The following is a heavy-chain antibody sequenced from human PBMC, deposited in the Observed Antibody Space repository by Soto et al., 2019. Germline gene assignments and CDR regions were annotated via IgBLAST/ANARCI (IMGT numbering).Heavy chain of an antibody. CDR1: GGTFSSYA. Sequence: GASVKVSCKASGGTFSSYAISWVRQAPGQGLEWMGGIIPIFGTANYAQKFQGRVTITADESTSTAYMELSSLRAEDTAVYYCARWPLRGSGSYWYYFDYWGQGTLVTVSS. D-gene: IGHD3-10*01. CDR3: ARWPLRGSGSYWYYFDY. CDR2: IIPIFGTA. J-gene: IGHJ4*02. V-gene: IGHV1-69*13.